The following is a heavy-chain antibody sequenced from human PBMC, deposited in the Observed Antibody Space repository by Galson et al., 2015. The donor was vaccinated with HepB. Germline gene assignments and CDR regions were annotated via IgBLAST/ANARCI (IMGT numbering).Heavy chain of an antibody. V-gene: IGHV3-30*02. Sequence: SLRLSCAASGFTFSSYGMHWVRQAPGKGLEWVAFIRYDGSNKYYADSVKGRFTISRDNSKNTLYLQMNSLRAEDTAVYYCAKELGITMVRGGGTGFDYWGQGTLVTVSP. D-gene: IGHD3-10*01. CDR3: AKELGITMVRGGGTGFDY. CDR1: GFTFSSYG. J-gene: IGHJ4*02. CDR2: IRYDGSNK.